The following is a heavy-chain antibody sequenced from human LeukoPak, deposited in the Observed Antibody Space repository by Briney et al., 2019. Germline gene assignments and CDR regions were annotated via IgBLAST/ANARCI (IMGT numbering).Heavy chain of an antibody. CDR1: GFTFSSYG. J-gene: IGHJ4*02. D-gene: IGHD3-10*01. CDR3: AKDGFGELNYFDY. V-gene: IGHV3-30*18. CDR2: ISYDGSNK. Sequence: GRSLRLSCAASGFTFSSYGMHWVRQAPGKGLEWVAVISYDGSNKYYADSVKGRFTISRDNSKNTLYLQMNSLRAEDTAVNYCAKDGFGELNYFDYWGQGTLVTVSS.